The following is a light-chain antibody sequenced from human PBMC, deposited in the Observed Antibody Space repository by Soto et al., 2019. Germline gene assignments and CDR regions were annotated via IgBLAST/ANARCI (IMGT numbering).Light chain of an antibody. CDR1: QSVSST. J-gene: IGKJ4*01. V-gene: IGKV3-15*01. CDR3: QQYNNWPRVT. Sequence: EIVMTQSPATLSVSPGERATLSCRASQSVSSTLAWYQQKPGQAPRLLIYGASTRATGIPARFSGSGSGTEFTLTISSLQSEDFAVYYCQQYNNWPRVTFGGGTKV. CDR2: GAS.